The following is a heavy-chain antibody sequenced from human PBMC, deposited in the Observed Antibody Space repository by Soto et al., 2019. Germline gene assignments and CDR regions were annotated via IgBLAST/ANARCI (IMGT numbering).Heavy chain of an antibody. Sequence: QVQLQESGPGLVKPSETLSLTCTVSGGSISSYYWSWIRQPPGKGLEWIGYVYYSGSTRDNPSLKSRVTISVDTSKNPFSLKLSSVIAADTAVYYCARDKVNIGVDGTHYFYGMDVWGQGTTVTVSS. CDR2: VYYSGST. CDR1: GGSISSYY. CDR3: ARDKVNIGVDGTHYFYGMDV. D-gene: IGHD6-19*01. J-gene: IGHJ6*02. V-gene: IGHV4-59*01.